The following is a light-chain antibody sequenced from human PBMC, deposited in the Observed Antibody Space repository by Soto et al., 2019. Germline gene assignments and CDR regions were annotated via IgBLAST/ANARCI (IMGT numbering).Light chain of an antibody. CDR3: AAWDDSLSGHV. Sequence: QSVLTQPPSASGTPGQRVTISCSGSSSNIGSNYVYWYQQLPGTAPKLLIYRNNQRPSGVPDRLSGSKSGTSASLAISGLRSEYEADYYCAAWDDSLSGHVSGTGTKAPS. J-gene: IGLJ1*01. CDR2: RNN. V-gene: IGLV1-47*01. CDR1: SSNIGSNY.